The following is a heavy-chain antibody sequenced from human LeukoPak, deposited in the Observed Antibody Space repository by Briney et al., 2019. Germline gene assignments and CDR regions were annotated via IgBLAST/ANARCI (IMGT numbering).Heavy chain of an antibody. CDR2: IYTSGST. CDR1: GGSISSYY. J-gene: IGHJ5*02. V-gene: IGHV4-4*07. CDR3: ARELCGGWSTPTWFDP. Sequence: SETLSLTCTVSGGSISSYYWSWIRQPAGKGLEWIGRIYTSGSTNYNPSLKSRVTMSVDTSKNQFSLKLSSVTAADTAVYYCARELCGGWSTPTWFDPWGQGTLVTVSS. D-gene: IGHD3-3*01.